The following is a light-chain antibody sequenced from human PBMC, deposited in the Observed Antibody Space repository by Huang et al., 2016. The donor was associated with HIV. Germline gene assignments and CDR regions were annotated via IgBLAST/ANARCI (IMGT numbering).Light chain of an antibody. Sequence: QLTQSPSSLSMSVGDRVIITCQASQDISTSLAWYQHKPGRAPKLLISAASTLQSGVPSRFSGGSAGTYFTLIITTLQPDDFATYYCQQLHSYPITFGQGTRLDI. CDR3: QQLHSYPIT. CDR2: AAS. V-gene: IGKV1-9*01. J-gene: IGKJ5*01. CDR1: QDISTS.